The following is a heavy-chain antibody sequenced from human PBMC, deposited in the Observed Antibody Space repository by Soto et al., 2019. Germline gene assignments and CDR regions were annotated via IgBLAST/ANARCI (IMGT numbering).Heavy chain of an antibody. V-gene: IGHV3-7*01. Sequence: GGSLRLSCAASGFTFSSYWMSWVRQAPGKGLEWVANIKQDGSEKYYVDSVKGRFTISRDNAKNSLYLQMNSLRAEDTAVYYSSRDDYFFSGYYYYPYYYYYMDVWGKGTTVTVSS. D-gene: IGHD3-22*01. J-gene: IGHJ6*03. CDR1: GFTFSSYW. CDR2: IKQDGSEK. CDR3: SRDDYFFSGYYYYPYYYYYMDV.